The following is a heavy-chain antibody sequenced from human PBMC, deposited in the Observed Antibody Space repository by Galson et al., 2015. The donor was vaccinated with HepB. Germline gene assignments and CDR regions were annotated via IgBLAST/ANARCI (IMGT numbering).Heavy chain of an antibody. J-gene: IGHJ4*02. CDR3: TRLGDLSGYSSN. D-gene: IGHD6-13*01. V-gene: IGHV3-23*01. Sequence: SLRLSCAASGFTFSSYAMSWVRQAPGKGLEWVSAISGSGGSTYYADSVKGRFTISRDDSKNTAYLHMNSLKTEDTAVYYCTRLGDLSGYSSNWGQGTLVTVSS. CDR2: ISGSGGST. CDR1: GFTFSSYA.